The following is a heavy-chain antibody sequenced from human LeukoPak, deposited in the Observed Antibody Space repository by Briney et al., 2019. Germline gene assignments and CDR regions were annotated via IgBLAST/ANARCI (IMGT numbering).Heavy chain of an antibody. CDR2: IYYSGST. CDR3: ARRRGYSGYDQYYFDY. CDR1: GGSISSSSYY. Sequence: SETLSLTCTVSGGSISSSSYYWGWIRQPPGKGLEWIGSIYYSGSTYYNPSLKSRVTISVDTSKNQFSLKLSSVTAADTAAYYCARRRGYSGYDQYYFDYWGQGTLVTVSS. D-gene: IGHD5-12*01. J-gene: IGHJ4*02. V-gene: IGHV4-39*01.